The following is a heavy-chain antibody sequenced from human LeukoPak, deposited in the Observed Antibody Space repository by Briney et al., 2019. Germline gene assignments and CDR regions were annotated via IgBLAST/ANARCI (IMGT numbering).Heavy chain of an antibody. V-gene: IGHV4-61*01. CDR2: VFYSGST. CDR3: GEDPGFREIY. CDR1: GGSVSSGSYY. D-gene: IGHD3-10*01. Sequence: SETLSLTCTVSGGSVSSGSYYWSWIRQPPGKGLEWIGYVFYSGSTNYNPSLKSRVTISVDTSKNQFSLKLSSVTAADTAVYYCGEDPGFREIYWGQGTLVTVSS. J-gene: IGHJ4*02.